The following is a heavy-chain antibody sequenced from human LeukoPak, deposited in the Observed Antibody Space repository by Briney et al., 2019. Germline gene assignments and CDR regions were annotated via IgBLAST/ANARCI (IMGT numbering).Heavy chain of an antibody. CDR1: GFTFSSYA. J-gene: IGHJ4*02. CDR3: AKEPLYYDSSGYYPAQPYDY. V-gene: IGHV3-23*01. D-gene: IGHD3-22*01. CDR2: ISGSGGST. Sequence: PGGSLRLSCAASGFTFSSYAMSWVRQAPGEGMEWVSAISGSGGSTYYADAVKGRFTISRDNSKNTLYLQMNSLRVEDTAVYYCAKEPLYYDSSGYYPAQPYDYWGQGTLVTVSS.